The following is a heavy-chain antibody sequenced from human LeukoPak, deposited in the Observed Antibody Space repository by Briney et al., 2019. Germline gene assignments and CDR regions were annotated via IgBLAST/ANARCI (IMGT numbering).Heavy chain of an antibody. J-gene: IGHJ4*02. CDR1: GYTFTSYD. CDR2: ISPSGGST. CDR3: ARTVDDGHADY. V-gene: IGHV1-46*01. Sequence: ASVKVSCKASGYTFTSYDINWVRQAPGQGPEWMGVISPSGGSTTYAQKFQGRVTLTRDMSTSTDYLELSSLRSEDTAVYYCARTVDDGHADYWGQGTLVTVSS. D-gene: IGHD1-1*01.